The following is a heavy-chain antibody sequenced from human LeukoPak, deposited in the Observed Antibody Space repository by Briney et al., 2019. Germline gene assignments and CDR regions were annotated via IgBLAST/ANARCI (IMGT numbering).Heavy chain of an antibody. J-gene: IGHJ6*03. V-gene: IGHV4-38-2*02. CDR3: ARDVETGTYYYYYMDV. D-gene: IGHD1-1*01. CDR1: GHSIINSYY. Sequence: PSETLSLTCTVSGHSIINSYYWGWIRQPPGKGLEWIGSIYHTGSTYYNPSLKSRVTMSVDTSKNQFSLKLSSVTAADTAVYYCARDVETGTYYYYYMDVWGKGTTVTVSS. CDR2: IYHTGST.